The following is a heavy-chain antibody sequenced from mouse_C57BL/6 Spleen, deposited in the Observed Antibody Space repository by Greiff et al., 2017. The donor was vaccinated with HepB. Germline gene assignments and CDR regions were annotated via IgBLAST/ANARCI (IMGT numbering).Heavy chain of an antibody. CDR2: IYPGDGDT. V-gene: IGHV1-82*01. J-gene: IGHJ2*01. Sequence: VQLQQSGPELVKPGASVKISCKASGYAFSSSWMNWVKQRPGKGLEWIGRIYPGDGDTNYNGKFKGKATLTADKSSSTAYMQLSSLTSEDSAVYFCASSPHSSGYGYWGQGTTLTVSS. D-gene: IGHD3-2*02. CDR1: GYAFSSSW. CDR3: ASSPHSSGYGY.